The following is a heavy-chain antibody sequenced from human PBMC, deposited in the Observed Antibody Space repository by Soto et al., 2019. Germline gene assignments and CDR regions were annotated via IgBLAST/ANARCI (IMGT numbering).Heavy chain of an antibody. V-gene: IGHV1-69*13. CDR1: GGTFSSYA. D-gene: IGHD3-10*01. J-gene: IGHJ6*02. CDR2: IIPIFGTA. Sequence: ASVKVSCKASGGTFSSYAISWVRQAPGQGLEWMGGIIPIFGTANYAQKFQGRVTITADESTSTAYMELSGLRSEDTAVYYCARERRGVWFGELMYYYGMDVWGQGTTVTVSS. CDR3: ARERRGVWFGELMYYYGMDV.